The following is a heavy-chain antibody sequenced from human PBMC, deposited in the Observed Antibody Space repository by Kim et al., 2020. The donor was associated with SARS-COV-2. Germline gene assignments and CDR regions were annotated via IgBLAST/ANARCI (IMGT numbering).Heavy chain of an antibody. CDR2: T. CDR3: AREGAVAGLDY. Sequence: TNYNPTRKSRVTISVDTSKNQFSLKRSSVTAADTAVYYCAREGAVAGLDYWGQGTLVTVSS. J-gene: IGHJ4*02. V-gene: IGHV4-59*01. D-gene: IGHD6-19*01.